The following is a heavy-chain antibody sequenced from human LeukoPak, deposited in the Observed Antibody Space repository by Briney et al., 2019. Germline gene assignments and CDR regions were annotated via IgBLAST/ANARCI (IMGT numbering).Heavy chain of an antibody. V-gene: IGHV1-46*01. CDR3: ASGALGPYCSGGSCSRYYYMDV. Sequence: ASVKVSCKASGYTFTSYYMHWVRQAPGQGLEWMGIINPSGGSTSYAQKFQGRVTMTRDMSTSTVYMELSSLRSEDTAVYYCASGALGPYCSGGSCSRYYYMDVWGKGTTVTVSS. J-gene: IGHJ6*03. D-gene: IGHD2-15*01. CDR1: GYTFTSYY. CDR2: INPSGGST.